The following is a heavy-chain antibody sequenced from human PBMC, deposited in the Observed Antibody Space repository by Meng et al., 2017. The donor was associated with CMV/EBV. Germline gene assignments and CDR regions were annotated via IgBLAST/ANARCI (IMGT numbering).Heavy chain of an antibody. CDR3: AGILGSFGGGGNYADYYYGMDV. Sequence: SVKVSCKASGGTFSSYAISWVRQAPGQGLEWMGGIIPIFGTANYAQKFQGRVTITTDESTSTAYMELSSLRSEDTAVYYCAGILGSFGGGGNYADYYYGMDVWGQGTTVTVSS. CDR1: GGTFSSYA. D-gene: IGHD1-7*01. V-gene: IGHV1-69*05. J-gene: IGHJ6*02. CDR2: IIPIFGTA.